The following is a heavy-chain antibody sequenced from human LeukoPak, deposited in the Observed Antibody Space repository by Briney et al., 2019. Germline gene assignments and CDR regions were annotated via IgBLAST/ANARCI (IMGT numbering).Heavy chain of an antibody. V-gene: IGHV4-34*01. J-gene: IGHJ6*02. CDR2: INHSGST. Sequence: SETLSLTCAVYGGPFSGYYWSWIRQPPGKGLEWIGEINHSGSTNYNPSLKSRVTISVDTSKNQFSLKLSSVTAADTAVYYCARAHLLYGMDVWGQGTTVTVSS. CDR1: GGPFSGYY. CDR3: ARAHLLYGMDV.